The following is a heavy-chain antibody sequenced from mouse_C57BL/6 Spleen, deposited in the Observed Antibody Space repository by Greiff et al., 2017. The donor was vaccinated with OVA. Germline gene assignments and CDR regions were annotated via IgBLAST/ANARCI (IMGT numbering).Heavy chain of an antibody. CDR1: GFSLTSYG. D-gene: IGHD1-1*01. Sequence: VQLQQSGPGLVQPSQSLSITCTVSGFSLTSYGVHWVRQSPGKGLEWLGVIWSGGSTDYNAAFISRLSISKDNSKSQVFFKMNNLQADDTAIYYCARKEITTVVAPYYYAMDYWGQGTSVTVSS. V-gene: IGHV2-2*01. CDR3: ARKEITTVVAPYYYAMDY. J-gene: IGHJ4*01. CDR2: IWSGGST.